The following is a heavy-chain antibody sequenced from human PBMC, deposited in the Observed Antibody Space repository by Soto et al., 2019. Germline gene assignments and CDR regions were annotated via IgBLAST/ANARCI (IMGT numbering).Heavy chain of an antibody. Sequence: SETLSLTCTVSGGSISSYYWSWIRQPPGKGLEWIGYIYYSGSTNYNPSLKSRVTISVDTSKNQFSLKLTSVTAADTAVYYCARHVLYGSGNYFYFGMDVWGQGTKVTVSS. CDR1: GGSISSYY. J-gene: IGHJ6*02. CDR2: IYYSGST. CDR3: ARHVLYGSGNYFYFGMDV. D-gene: IGHD3-10*01. V-gene: IGHV4-59*08.